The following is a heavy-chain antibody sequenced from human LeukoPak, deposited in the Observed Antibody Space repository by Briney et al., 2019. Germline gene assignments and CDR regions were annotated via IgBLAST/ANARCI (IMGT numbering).Heavy chain of an antibody. Sequence: ASVRLSCKASGGAFSSYAISWVRQAPGQGLEWMGGIIPIFGTANYAQKFQGRVTIIADESTSTAYMELSSLRSEDTAVYYCAREREGIAAAYWGQGTLVTVSS. J-gene: IGHJ4*02. V-gene: IGHV1-69*13. CDR2: IIPIFGTA. CDR1: GGAFSSYA. D-gene: IGHD6-13*01. CDR3: AREREGIAAAY.